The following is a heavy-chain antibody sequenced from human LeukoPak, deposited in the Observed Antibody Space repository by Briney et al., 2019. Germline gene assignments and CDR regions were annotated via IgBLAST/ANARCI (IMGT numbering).Heavy chain of an antibody. CDR2: INHSGST. Sequence: SETLSLTCAVYGGSFSGYYWSWIRQPPGKGLEWIGEINHSGSTNYNPSLKSRVTISVDTSKNQFSLKLSSVTAADTAVYYCARQTDYGDYVYYYYYMDVWGKGTTVTVSS. D-gene: IGHD4-17*01. CDR3: ARQTDYGDYVYYYYYMDV. CDR1: GGSFSGYY. J-gene: IGHJ6*03. V-gene: IGHV4-34*01.